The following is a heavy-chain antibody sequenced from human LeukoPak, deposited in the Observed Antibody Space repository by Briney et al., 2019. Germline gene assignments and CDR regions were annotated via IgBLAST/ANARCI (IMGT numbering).Heavy chain of an antibody. V-gene: IGHV3-21*01. Sequence: GGSLRLSCAASGFPFGYYNMNWVRQAPGKGLEWVSSIMISSTYIYYADSVKGRFTVPRDDAKNSLYLQMTSLRADDTAVYYCARDGGYYYMDVWGKGTTVTVSS. J-gene: IGHJ6*03. CDR2: IMISSTYI. D-gene: IGHD3-16*01. CDR1: GFPFGYYN. CDR3: ARDGGYYYMDV.